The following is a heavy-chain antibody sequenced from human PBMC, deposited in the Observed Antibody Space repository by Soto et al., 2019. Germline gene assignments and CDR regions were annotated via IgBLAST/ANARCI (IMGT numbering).Heavy chain of an antibody. D-gene: IGHD1-1*01. CDR1: GGFVSSGSYY. J-gene: IGHJ3*02. V-gene: IGHV4-34*01. CDR3: ARVERGTATTVVDAFDI. Sequence: QVQLQQWGAGLLKPSETLSLTCAVYGGFVSSGSYYWSWIRQPPGKGLEWIGEMSHSGGTHFNPSLKSRVTISVDTSKNQFSLKMSSVTAADTALYYSARVERGTATTVVDAFDIWGPGTMVTVSS. CDR2: MSHSGGT.